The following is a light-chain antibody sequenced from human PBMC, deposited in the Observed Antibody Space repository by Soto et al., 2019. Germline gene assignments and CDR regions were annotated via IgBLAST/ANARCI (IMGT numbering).Light chain of an antibody. CDR2: QVS. CDR3: SSYTNINTRACV. V-gene: IGLV2-14*01. Sequence: QSVLTQPASVSGSPGQSITISCTGTSSDIGGYNSVSWYQHHPGKAPKLIVFQVSFRPSAVSDRFSGSKSDNTASLTISGLQAEDEAEYYCSSYTNINTRACVFGTGTKVTVL. CDR1: SSDIGGYNS. J-gene: IGLJ1*01.